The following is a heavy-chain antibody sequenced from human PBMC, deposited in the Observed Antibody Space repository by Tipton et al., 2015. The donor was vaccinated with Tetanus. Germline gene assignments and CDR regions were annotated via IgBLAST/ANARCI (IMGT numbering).Heavy chain of an antibody. CDR3: ARTLRSYYYYYGMDV. Sequence: QLVQSGAEVKKPGASVKVSCKASGYTFTSYGISWVRQAPGQGLEWMGWISAYNGNTNYVQKLQGRVTMTTDTSTSTAYMELRSLRSDDTAVYYCARTLRSYYYYYGMDVWGQGTTVTVSS. J-gene: IGHJ6*02. CDR1: GYTFTSYG. CDR2: ISAYNGNT. D-gene: IGHD3-16*01. V-gene: IGHV1-18*01.